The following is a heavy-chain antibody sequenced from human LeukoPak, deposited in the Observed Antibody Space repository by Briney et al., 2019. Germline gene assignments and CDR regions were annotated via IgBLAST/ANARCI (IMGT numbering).Heavy chain of an antibody. CDR1: GFTFSSYG. V-gene: IGHV3-33*01. J-gene: IGHJ3*01. D-gene: IGHD3-10*01. CDR2: IWYDGSNK. Sequence: GGPVRLSCAASGFTFSSYGMHWVRQSPGKGLEWVAVIWYDGSNKYYADSVKGRFTISRDNSKNTLYLQMNSLRAEDTAVYYCARGPVYYGSGSSHGFDVWGQGTMVTVSS. CDR3: ARGPVYYGSGSSHGFDV.